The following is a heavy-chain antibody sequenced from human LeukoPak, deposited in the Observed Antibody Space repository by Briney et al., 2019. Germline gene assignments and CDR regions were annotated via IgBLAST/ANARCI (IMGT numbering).Heavy chain of an antibody. Sequence: SETLSLTCTVSGGSISSYYWSWIRQPPGKGLEWIGYIYYSGSTNYKPSLKSRATISVDTSKNQFSLKLSSVTAADTAVYYCARGGYYGSGNDFRFDPWGQGTLVTVSS. CDR2: IYYSGST. D-gene: IGHD3-10*01. CDR3: ARGGYYGSGNDFRFDP. J-gene: IGHJ5*02. V-gene: IGHV4-59*01. CDR1: GGSISSYY.